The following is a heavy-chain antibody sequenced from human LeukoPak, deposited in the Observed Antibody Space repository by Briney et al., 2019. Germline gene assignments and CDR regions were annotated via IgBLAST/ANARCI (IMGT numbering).Heavy chain of an antibody. CDR1: GGSISSYY. V-gene: IGHV4-4*07. Sequence: SETLSLTCTVSGGSISSYYWSWIRQPAGKGLEWIGRIYTSGSTNYNPSLKSRVTMSVDTSKNQFSLKLSSVTAADTAVYYCARARRWDCSGGSCSRGGTPMDVWGKGTTVTISS. CDR2: IYTSGST. D-gene: IGHD2-15*01. J-gene: IGHJ6*03. CDR3: ARARRWDCSGGSCSRGGTPMDV.